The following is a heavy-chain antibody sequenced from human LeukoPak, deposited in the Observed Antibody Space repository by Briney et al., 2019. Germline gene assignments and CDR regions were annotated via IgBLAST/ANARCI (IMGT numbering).Heavy chain of an antibody. Sequence: GASVTVSCKASGYSFTRYFIHWVRQAPGQGLEWMGIIIPSDGSTSYAQKFQGRVTMTRDTSTSTVYMELSSLRSEDTAVYYCARGKVVTMVRGVIITYFDYWGQGTLVTVSS. V-gene: IGHV1-46*01. CDR1: GYSFTRYF. D-gene: IGHD3-10*01. CDR3: ARGKVVTMVRGVIITYFDY. J-gene: IGHJ4*02. CDR2: IIPSDGST.